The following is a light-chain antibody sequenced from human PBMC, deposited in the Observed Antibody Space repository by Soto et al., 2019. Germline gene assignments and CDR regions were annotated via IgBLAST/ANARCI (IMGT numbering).Light chain of an antibody. CDR3: QQYGSSPYT. Sequence: EIVLTQAPGTLSLSPGERDTLSCRASQSVGDNYLAWYQQKPGQAPRLLIYGASSRATGIPDRFTGSGSGTDFTLTISDLEPEDFAVYYCQQYGSSPYTFGQGTNLEIK. J-gene: IGKJ2*01. V-gene: IGKV3-20*01. CDR2: GAS. CDR1: QSVGDNY.